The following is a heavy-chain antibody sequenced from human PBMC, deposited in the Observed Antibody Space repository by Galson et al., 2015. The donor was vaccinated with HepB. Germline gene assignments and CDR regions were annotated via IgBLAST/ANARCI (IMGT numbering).Heavy chain of an antibody. V-gene: IGHV3-30-3*01. J-gene: IGHJ4*02. CDR3: ARVNGSGSYYPDY. CDR2: ISYDGSNK. Sequence: SLRLSCAASGFTFSSYAMHWVRQAPGKGLEWVAVISYDGSNKYYADSVKGRFTISRDNSKNTLYLQMNSLRAEDTAVYYCARVNGSGSYYPDYWGQGTLVTVSS. D-gene: IGHD3-10*01. CDR1: GFTFSSYA.